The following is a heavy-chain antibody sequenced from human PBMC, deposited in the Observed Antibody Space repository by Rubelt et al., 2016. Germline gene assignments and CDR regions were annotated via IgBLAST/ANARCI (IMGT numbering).Heavy chain of an antibody. CDR2: IDPSDSYI. CDR3: GRGNSWYPL. V-gene: IGHV5-10-1*03. Sequence: EVQLVQSGAEVKKPGESLRISCKGSGYNFTTYWISWVRQTPGKGLEWMGRIDPSDSYINYSPSFQGHATIPADKSISTASLQWSSLKASDTAMYYCGRGNSWYPLWGQGTLVTVSS. CDR1: GYNFTTYW. D-gene: IGHD6-13*01. J-gene: IGHJ4*02.